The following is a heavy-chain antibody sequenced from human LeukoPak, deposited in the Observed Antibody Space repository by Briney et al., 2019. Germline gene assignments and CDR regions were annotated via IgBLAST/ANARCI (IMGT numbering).Heavy chain of an antibody. Sequence: RGSLRLSCAASGFTFSSYSMNWVRQAPGKGLEWVSSISSSSSYIYYADSVKGRFTISRDNAKNSLYLQMNSLRAEDTAVYYCARVFPDIVVVVAATRIDYWGQGTLVTVSS. CDR3: ARVFPDIVVVVAATRIDY. CDR2: ISSSSSYI. V-gene: IGHV3-21*01. CDR1: GFTFSSYS. D-gene: IGHD2-15*01. J-gene: IGHJ4*02.